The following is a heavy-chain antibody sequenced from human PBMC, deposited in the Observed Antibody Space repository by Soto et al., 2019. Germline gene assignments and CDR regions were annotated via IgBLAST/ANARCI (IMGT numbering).Heavy chain of an antibody. V-gene: IGHV4-4*02. D-gene: IGHD2-2*01. Sequence: QVQLQESGPGLVNASGTLSLTCGVSGGSINTNNWWSWLRQPPGQGLEWIAEVYHSGSSNYNPSLKSRLSISVDTPKNQFSLRLTSVTAADSAVYYCARAKLCNTLSCPHSFDTWGQGTLVSVSS. CDR1: GGSINTNNW. CDR2: VYHSGSS. CDR3: ARAKLCNTLSCPHSFDT. J-gene: IGHJ4*02.